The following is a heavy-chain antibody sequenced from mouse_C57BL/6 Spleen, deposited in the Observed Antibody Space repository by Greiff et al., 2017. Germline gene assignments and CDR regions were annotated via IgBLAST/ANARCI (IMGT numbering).Heavy chain of an antibody. CDR1: GFTFSDYG. V-gene: IGHV5-17*01. D-gene: IGHD2-1*01. J-gene: IGHJ4*01. Sequence: EVQLQESGGGLVKPGGSLKLSCAASGFTFSDYGMHWVRQAPEKGLEWVAYISSGSSTIYYADTVKGRFTISRDNAKNTLFLQMTSLRSEDTAMYYCARGAGGKTMDYWGQGTSVTVSS. CDR2: ISSGSSTI. CDR3: ARGAGGKTMDY.